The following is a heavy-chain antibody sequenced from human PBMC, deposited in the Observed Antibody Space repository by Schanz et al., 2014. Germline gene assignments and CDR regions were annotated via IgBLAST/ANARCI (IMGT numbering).Heavy chain of an antibody. Sequence: EVQLVESGGGLVKPGGSLILSCAASGFTFSAYWMAWVRQAPGKGLEWVAAINQAASVQYYVDSVKGRFTISRDNAKNSLYLEITSLRGEDTAVYYCARENLNWEAFDIWGQGTVVTVSS. CDR1: GFTFSAYW. V-gene: IGHV3-7*03. D-gene: IGHD7-27*01. CDR2: INQAASVQ. J-gene: IGHJ3*02. CDR3: ARENLNWEAFDI.